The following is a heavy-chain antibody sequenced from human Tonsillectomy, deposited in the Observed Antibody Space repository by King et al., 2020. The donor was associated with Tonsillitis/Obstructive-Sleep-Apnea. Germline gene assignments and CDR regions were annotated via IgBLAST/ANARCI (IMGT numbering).Heavy chain of an antibody. D-gene: IGHD3-22*01. Sequence: VQLVESGAEVKKPGASVKVSCKASGYTFTSYYMHWVRQAPGQGLEWMGIINPSGGSTTYAQKFQGRVTMTRDTSTSTVYMELSSLRSEDTAVYYFARDYYDSSGYYYVRGYYYYYYMDVWGKGTTVTVSS. CDR2: INPSGGST. V-gene: IGHV1-46*01. J-gene: IGHJ6*03. CDR3: ARDYYDSSGYYYVRGYYYYYYMDV. CDR1: GYTFTSYY.